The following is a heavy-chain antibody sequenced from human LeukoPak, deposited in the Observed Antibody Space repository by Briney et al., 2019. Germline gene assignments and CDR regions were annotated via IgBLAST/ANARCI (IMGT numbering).Heavy chain of an antibody. Sequence: PSETLSLTCTVSGGSISSGDYYWSWIRQPPGKGLEWIGYIYYSGSTYYNPSPKSRVTISVDTSKNQFSLKLSSVTAADTAVYYCARGLVPDPFDYWGQGTLVTVSS. V-gene: IGHV4-30-4*01. CDR1: GGSISSGDYY. CDR3: ARGLVPDPFDY. D-gene: IGHD1-14*01. J-gene: IGHJ4*02. CDR2: IYYSGST.